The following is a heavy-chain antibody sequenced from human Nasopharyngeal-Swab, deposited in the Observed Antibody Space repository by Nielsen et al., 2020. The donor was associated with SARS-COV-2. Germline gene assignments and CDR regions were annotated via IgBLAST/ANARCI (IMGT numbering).Heavy chain of an antibody. CDR1: GGSISTGSHS. J-gene: IGHJ6*02. V-gene: IGHV4-61*02. D-gene: IGHD3-10*01. Sequence: SETLSLTCTVPGGSISTGSHSWSWIRQPAGKGLEWIGRLYTTGPTSYNPSLESRVTILADTSKNSFSLRLTSVTAADTAVYYCARDRVRGIISFYGMDVWGQGTTVTVSS. CDR2: LYTTGPT. CDR3: ARDRVRGIISFYGMDV.